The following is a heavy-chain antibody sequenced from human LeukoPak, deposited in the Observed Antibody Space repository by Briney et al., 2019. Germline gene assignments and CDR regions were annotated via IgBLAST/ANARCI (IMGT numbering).Heavy chain of an antibody. CDR1: GYTFTSYG. D-gene: IGHD4-17*01. CDR2: ISAYNGNT. J-gene: IGHJ4*02. V-gene: IGHV1-18*01. CDR3: ARLPVPRNAYGDYYFDY. Sequence: GASVKVSCKASGYTFTSYGISWVRQAPGQGLEWMGWISAYNGNTNYAQKLQGRVTMTTDTSTSTAYMELRSLRSDDTAVYYCARLPVPRNAYGDYYFDYWGQGTLVTVPS.